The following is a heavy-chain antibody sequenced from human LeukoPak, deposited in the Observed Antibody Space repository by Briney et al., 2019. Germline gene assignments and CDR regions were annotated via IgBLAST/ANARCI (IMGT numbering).Heavy chain of an antibody. V-gene: IGHV3-33*06. D-gene: IGHD3-22*01. CDR2: IWYDGSNK. CDR3: AKDYYDSSGYFDY. J-gene: IGHJ4*02. Sequence: PGGSLRLSCAASGFTFSRYGMDWVRQAPGKGLEWVAVIWYDGSNKYYADSVKGRFTISRDNSKNTLYLQMNGLRAEDTAVYYCAKDYYDSSGYFDYWGQGTLVTVSS. CDR1: GFTFSRYG.